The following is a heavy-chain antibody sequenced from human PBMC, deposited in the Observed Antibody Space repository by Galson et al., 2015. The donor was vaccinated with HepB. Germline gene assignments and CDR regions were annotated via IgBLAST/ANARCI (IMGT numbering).Heavy chain of an antibody. J-gene: IGHJ6*02. V-gene: IGHV1-46*01. D-gene: IGHD6-19*01. CDR3: AGGYSSGWDIMDYYYYGMDV. Sequence: SVKVSCKASGYTFTSYYMHWVRQAPGQGLEWMGIINPSGGSTSYAQKFQGRVTMTRDTSTSTVYMELSSLRSEDTAVYYCAGGYSSGWDIMDYYYYGMDVWGQGTTVTVSS. CDR1: GYTFTSYY. CDR2: INPSGGST.